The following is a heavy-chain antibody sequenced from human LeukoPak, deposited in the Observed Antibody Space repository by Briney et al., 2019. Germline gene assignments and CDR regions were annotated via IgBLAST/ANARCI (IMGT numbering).Heavy chain of an antibody. CDR2: IYYSGST. V-gene: IGHV4-59*08. CDR3: ARRRDTPMVN. Sequence: PSETLSLTCSVSGGSIRSYYWSWIRQPPGKGLEWIGYIYYSGSTNYNPSLKSRVTISVDTSKNQFSLKLSSVTAADTAVYYCARRRDTPMVNWGQGTLVTVSS. CDR1: GGSIRSYY. D-gene: IGHD5-18*01. J-gene: IGHJ4*02.